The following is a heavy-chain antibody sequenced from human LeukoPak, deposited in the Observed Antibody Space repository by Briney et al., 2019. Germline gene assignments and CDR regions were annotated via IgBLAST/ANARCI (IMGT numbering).Heavy chain of an antibody. CDR2: IDTSGSTI. J-gene: IGHJ4*02. CDR1: GFTFNNYE. Sequence: PGGSLRLSCGASGFTFNNYEMNWVRQAPGKGLEWVSYIDTSGSTIYYADSVRGRFTISRDNAKNSLYLQMSSLRAEDTAVYYCARESWALDCWGQGTLVTVSS. CDR3: ARESWALDC. V-gene: IGHV3-48*03.